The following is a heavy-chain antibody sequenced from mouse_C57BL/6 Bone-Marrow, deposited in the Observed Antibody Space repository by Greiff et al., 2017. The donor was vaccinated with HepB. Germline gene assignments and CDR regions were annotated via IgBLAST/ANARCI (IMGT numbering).Heavy chain of an antibody. D-gene: IGHD2-2*01. Sequence: EVQGVESGGGLVKPGGSLKLSCAASGFTFSSYTMSWVRQTPEKRLEWVATISGGGGNTYYPDSVKGRFTISRDNAKNTLYLQMSSLRSEDTALYYCARLCGYLYYFDYWGQGTTLTVSS. CDR1: GFTFSSYT. V-gene: IGHV5-9*01. CDR2: ISGGGGNT. J-gene: IGHJ2*01. CDR3: ARLCGYLYYFDY.